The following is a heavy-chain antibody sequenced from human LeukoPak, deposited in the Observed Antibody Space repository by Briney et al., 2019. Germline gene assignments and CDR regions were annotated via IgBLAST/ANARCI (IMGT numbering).Heavy chain of an antibody. D-gene: IGHD6-13*01. J-gene: IGHJ4*02. CDR3: AREQIAAAGIVDY. V-gene: IGHV4-4*07. CDR2: IYTSGST. CDR1: GGSISSYY. Sequence: PSETLSLTCTVSGGSISSYYWSWIRRPAGKGLEWIGRIYTSGSTNYNPSLKSRVTISVDKSKNQFSLKLSSVTAADTAVYYCAREQIAAAGIVDYWGQGTLVTVSS.